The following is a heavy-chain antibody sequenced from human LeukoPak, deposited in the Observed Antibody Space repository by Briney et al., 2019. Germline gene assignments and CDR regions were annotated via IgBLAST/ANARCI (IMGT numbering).Heavy chain of an antibody. Sequence: GGSLRLSCAASGFPFSTYGMNWVRQAPGKGLEWVAAISYAGTNKFYADSVRGRFTISRDNSKNMLYLQMNSLRAEDTAVYYCAKDNSGDYNYFDYWGQGTLVTVSS. CDR2: ISYAGTNK. V-gene: IGHV3-30*18. CDR1: GFPFSTYG. D-gene: IGHD4-17*01. CDR3: AKDNSGDYNYFDY. J-gene: IGHJ4*02.